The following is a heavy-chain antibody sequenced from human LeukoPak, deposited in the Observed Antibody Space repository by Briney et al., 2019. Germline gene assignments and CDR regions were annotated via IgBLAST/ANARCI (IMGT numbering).Heavy chain of an antibody. CDR2: IYHSGST. V-gene: IGHV4-34*01. Sequence: SETLSLTCTVSGGSISSYYWSWIRQPPGKGLEWIGEIYHSGSTNYNPSLKSRVTIPLDTSKNQFSLKLTSVTAADTAVYYCAGRLTYYMDVWGKGTTVTVSS. J-gene: IGHJ6*03. CDR3: AGRLTYYMDV. CDR1: GGSISSYY.